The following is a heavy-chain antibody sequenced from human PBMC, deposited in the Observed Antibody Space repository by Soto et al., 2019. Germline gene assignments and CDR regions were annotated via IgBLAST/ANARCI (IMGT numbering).Heavy chain of an antibody. J-gene: IGHJ6*01. CDR3: AYDSDDSSGSYY. V-gene: IGHV3-33*05. D-gene: IGHD3-22*01. CDR2: ISYDGSNK. Sequence: QAPAKRLEWVAVISYDGSNKYYADSVKDRFTISRDNTKNTLYPQMNSLRDEDTTVYYCAYDSDDSSGSYY.